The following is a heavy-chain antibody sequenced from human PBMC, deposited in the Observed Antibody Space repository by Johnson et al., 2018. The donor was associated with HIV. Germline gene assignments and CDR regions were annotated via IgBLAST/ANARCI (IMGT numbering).Heavy chain of an antibody. CDR2: IYSGSI. Sequence: EVQLVESWGDLVQRGGSLRLSCAASGFSVSSNYMSWVRQAPGKGLECVSVIYSGSIGYADSVKGRFTISRDNAKNSLYLQMNSLRAGDTAVYYCARESPGYAFDIWGQGTMVTVSS. CDR1: GFSVSSNY. J-gene: IGHJ3*02. CDR3: ARESPGYAFDI. D-gene: IGHD1-1*01. V-gene: IGHV3-66*01.